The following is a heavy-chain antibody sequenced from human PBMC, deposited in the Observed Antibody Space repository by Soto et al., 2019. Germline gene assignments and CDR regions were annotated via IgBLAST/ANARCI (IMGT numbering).Heavy chain of an antibody. Sequence: ASVKVSCKASGGTFSSYAISWVRQAPGQGLEWMGGIIPIFGTANYAQKFQGRVTITADESTSTAYMELSSLRSEDTAVYYCARWASSGDTPFFDYWGQGTLVTVSS. CDR1: GGTFSSYA. CDR3: ARWASSGDTPFFDY. CDR2: IIPIFGTA. J-gene: IGHJ4*02. V-gene: IGHV1-69*13. D-gene: IGHD6-25*01.